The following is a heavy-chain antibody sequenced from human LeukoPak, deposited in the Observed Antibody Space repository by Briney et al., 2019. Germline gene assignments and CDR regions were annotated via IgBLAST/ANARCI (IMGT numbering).Heavy chain of an antibody. CDR2: SNSDGSST. CDR1: GFTFSSYW. CDR3: ARDGPDDSCEYSYYYYGMDV. J-gene: IGHJ6*02. V-gene: IGHV3-74*01. Sequence: GGSLRLSCAASGFTFSSYWMHWVRQAPGKGLVWVSRSNSDGSSTSYADSVKGRFTISRDNAEKTLYLQTTSLRAEDTAVYYCARDGPDDSCEYSYYYYGMDVWGQGTTVTVSS. D-gene: IGHD3-22*01.